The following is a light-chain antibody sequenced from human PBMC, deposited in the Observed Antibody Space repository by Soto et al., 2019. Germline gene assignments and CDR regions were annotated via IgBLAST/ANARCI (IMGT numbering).Light chain of an antibody. J-gene: IGKJ1*01. CDR1: QSVTSNY. Sequence: VLTQSPGTVSLSPGERATLSCRASQSVTSNYLASHQQKSRLAPRLLIYAASSKATDIPARFSGSGSGTECSLAISRLEPEDSGVYSCQQYGSSLTWKFGQANKVESK. CDR2: AAS. CDR3: QQYGSSLTWK. V-gene: IGKV3-20*01.